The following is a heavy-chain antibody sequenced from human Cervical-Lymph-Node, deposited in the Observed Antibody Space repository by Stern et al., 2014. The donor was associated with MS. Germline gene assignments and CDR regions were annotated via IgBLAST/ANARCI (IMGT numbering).Heavy chain of an antibody. J-gene: IGHJ4*02. D-gene: IGHD2-8*01. CDR3: ARDKMHAFDY. CDR2: ISADSGTT. Sequence: VQLVESGTEVKKPGASLIVSCKASGYTFTSYGISWVRQAPGQGLAWVGWISADSGTTKYAQNLRDRITLTRDTSTGTAYMELRTLRYEDTAVYYCARDKMHAFDYWGQGTLVSVSS. CDR1: GYTFTSYG. V-gene: IGHV1-18*01.